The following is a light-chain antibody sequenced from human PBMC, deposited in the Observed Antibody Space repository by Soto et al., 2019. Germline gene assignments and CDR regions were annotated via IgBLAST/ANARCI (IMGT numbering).Light chain of an antibody. CDR2: KTF. Sequence: DIQMTQYPSTLSAPVVDRVTITCRATQRISSWLAWYQQKPGKDPKLMSYKTFSLESGVPSRFSCSGSGTELTLTISSPEPDDFATYYCQQYNSYSTFGNGTKVELK. V-gene: IGKV1-5*03. J-gene: IGKJ1*01. CDR1: QRISSW. CDR3: QQYNSYST.